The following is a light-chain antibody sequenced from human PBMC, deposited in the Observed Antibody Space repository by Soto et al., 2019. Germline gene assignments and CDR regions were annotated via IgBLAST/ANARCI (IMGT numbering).Light chain of an antibody. CDR2: DAS. CDR1: QSISSW. CDR3: QQYNRFWT. V-gene: IGKV1-5*01. J-gene: IGKJ1*01. Sequence: DIQMTQSPSTLSASVGDRVTITCRASQSISSWLAWYQQKPGKAPKLLIYDASSLESGVPSRFSGSGSGTEFTLTISSLQPDDFATYYCQQYNRFWTFGQGTTVEIK.